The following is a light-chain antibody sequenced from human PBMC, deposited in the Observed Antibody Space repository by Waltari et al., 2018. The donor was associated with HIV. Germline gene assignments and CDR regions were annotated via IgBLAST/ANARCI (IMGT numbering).Light chain of an antibody. J-gene: IGLJ3*02. CDR2: DVS. Sequence: QSSLTQPRPVSGSPGQSVTISCTGTSRAVGGYHYVSWYQQHPGKAPKFMIYDVSKRPSGVPNRFSGSKSGNTASLTISGLQAEDEADYYCCSYAGSYTLVFGGGTKLTVL. CDR3: CSYAGSYTLV. CDR1: SRAVGGYHY. V-gene: IGLV2-11*01.